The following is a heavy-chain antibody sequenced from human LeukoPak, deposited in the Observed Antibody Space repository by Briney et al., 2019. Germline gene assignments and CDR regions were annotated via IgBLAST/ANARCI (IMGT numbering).Heavy chain of an antibody. CDR3: ARDKGSPYYYDSSGCDY. CDR1: GYTFTSYG. D-gene: IGHD3-22*01. V-gene: IGHV1-18*01. Sequence: ASVKVSCKASGYTFTSYGISWVRQAPGQGLEWMGWISAYNGNTNYAQKLQGRVTMTTDTSTSIAYMELRSLRSDDTAVYYCARDKGSPYYYDSSGCDYWGQGTLVTVSS. CDR2: ISAYNGNT. J-gene: IGHJ4*02.